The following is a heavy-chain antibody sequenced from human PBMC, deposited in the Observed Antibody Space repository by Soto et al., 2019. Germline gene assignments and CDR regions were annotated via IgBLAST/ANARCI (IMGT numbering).Heavy chain of an antibody. Sequence: EVQLVESGGGLVQPGGSLRLSCAASGFTFSSYDMHWVRQATGKGLEWVSAIGTAGDTYYPGSVKGRFTISRENAKNSLYLQTNSLRAGDTDVYYCARAGWWPHPGYFDYWGQGTLVTVSS. CDR2: IGTAGDT. J-gene: IGHJ4*02. CDR3: ARAGWWPHPGYFDY. V-gene: IGHV3-13*01. CDR1: GFTFSSYD. D-gene: IGHD2-15*01.